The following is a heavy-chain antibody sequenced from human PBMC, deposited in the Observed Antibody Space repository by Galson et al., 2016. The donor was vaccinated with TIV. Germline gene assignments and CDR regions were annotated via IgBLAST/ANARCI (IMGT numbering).Heavy chain of an antibody. CDR2: INSYSGGT. CDR3: ARARGPGYCDSTSFYGYYGFDV. D-gene: IGHD2-2*03. V-gene: IGHV1-2*05. J-gene: IGHJ6*02. CDR1: GYTFTHYF. Sequence: SVKVSCKASGYTFTHYFLHWVRQAPGQGLEWMGRINSYSGGTDYAPKFQGRVTMTRDTSISTAYMDLSRLRSDETVVYYCARARGPGYCDSTSFYGYYGFDVWGQGTTVTVSS.